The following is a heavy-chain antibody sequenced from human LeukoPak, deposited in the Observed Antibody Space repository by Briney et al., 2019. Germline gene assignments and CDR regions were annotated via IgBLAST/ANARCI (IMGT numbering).Heavy chain of an antibody. D-gene: IGHD1-7*01. CDR3: ARDGLELRSHYFDY. CDR2: INHSGST. V-gene: IGHV4-34*01. CDR1: GGSFSGYY. J-gene: IGHJ4*02. Sequence: SETLSLTCAVYGGSFSGYYWSWIRQPPGKGLEWIGEINHSGSTNYNPSLKSRVTISVDTSKNQFSLKLSSVTAADTAVYYCARDGLELRSHYFDYWGQGTLVTVSS.